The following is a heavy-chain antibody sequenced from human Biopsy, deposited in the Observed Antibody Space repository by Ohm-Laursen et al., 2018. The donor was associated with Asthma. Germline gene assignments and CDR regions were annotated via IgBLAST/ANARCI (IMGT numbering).Heavy chain of an antibody. CDR1: GGSGGYMKSGNYY. D-gene: IGHD6-13*01. CDR3: VRGSSSWHHGPFHYYYGLDV. J-gene: IGHJ6*02. V-gene: IGHV4-39*01. CDR2: IHYSGTT. Sequence: SETLSPTCSLSGGSGGYMKSGNYYWGWIRQPPGQGLEWIGSIHYSGTTYYNPTFESRVPVSANTTKNQFSLTLTSVTAADTAVYYCVRGSSSWHHGPFHYYYGLDVWGQGTTATVSS.